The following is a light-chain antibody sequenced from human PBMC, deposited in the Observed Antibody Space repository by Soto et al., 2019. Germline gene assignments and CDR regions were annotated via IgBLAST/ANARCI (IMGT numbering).Light chain of an antibody. J-gene: IGKJ5*01. CDR3: QQRTNWPSST. CDR1: QSVRTY. CDR2: DAS. Sequence: EVVLTQSPATLSLSPGERATLSCRASQSVRTYLAWYQQKPGQVPRLLIHDASSRATGIPDRFSGSVSGTDFTLTISSLEPEDFAVYYCQQRTNWPSSTFGQGTRLEI. V-gene: IGKV3-11*01.